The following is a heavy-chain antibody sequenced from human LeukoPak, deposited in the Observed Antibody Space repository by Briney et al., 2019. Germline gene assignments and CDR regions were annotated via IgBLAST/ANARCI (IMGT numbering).Heavy chain of an antibody. V-gene: IGHV3-23*01. CDR1: GFTFSSYA. Sequence: GGSLRLSCAASGFTFSSYAMSWVRQTPGKGLEWVSAISGSGGSTYYADSVKGRFTISRDNSKNTLYLQMNSLRAEDTAVYYCAKGDSSDWFGDYWGQGTLVTVSS. CDR3: AKGDSSDWFGDY. J-gene: IGHJ4*02. D-gene: IGHD6-19*01. CDR2: ISGSGGST.